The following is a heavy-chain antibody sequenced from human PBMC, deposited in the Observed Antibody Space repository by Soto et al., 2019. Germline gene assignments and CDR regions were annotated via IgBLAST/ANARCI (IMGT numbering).Heavy chain of an antibody. D-gene: IGHD6-19*01. CDR2: IHTGNGKT. CDR3: ARVRYSSGWKGAFDI. J-gene: IGHJ3*02. V-gene: IGHV1-3*04. Sequence: ASVKVSCKACGYTFTSYAMHGVRQAAGQRREWMGWIHTGNGKTKYSQKFPGRGTITRATSASTAYMELSSLRSEDTAVYYCARVRYSSGWKGAFDIWGQGTLVTVSS. CDR1: GYTFTSYA.